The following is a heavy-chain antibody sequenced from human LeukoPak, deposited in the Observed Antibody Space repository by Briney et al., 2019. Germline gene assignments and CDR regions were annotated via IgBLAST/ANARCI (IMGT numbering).Heavy chain of an antibody. J-gene: IGHJ4*02. CDR1: GFTFSSYG. V-gene: IGHV3-33*01. D-gene: IGHD3-10*01. CDR2: IWYDGSNK. Sequence: GGSLRLSCAASGFTFSSYGMHWVRQAPGKGLEWVAFIWYDGSNKYYVDSVKGRFTISRDNSKNTLYLQMNSLRAEDTAVYYCARVYYGSGSHIWGQGTLVTVSS. CDR3: ARVYYGSGSHI.